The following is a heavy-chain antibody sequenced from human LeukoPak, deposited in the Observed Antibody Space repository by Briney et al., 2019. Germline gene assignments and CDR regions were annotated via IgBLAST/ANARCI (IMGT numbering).Heavy chain of an antibody. Sequence: PSETLSLTCAVCGGSYSRYYWSRIRQPPGKGLEWIGEINHSGSTNYNPSLKSRVTISVDTSKNQFSLKLSSVTAADTAVYYCAAVSYSGGDCYSRDYWGQGTLVTVSS. D-gene: IGHD2-21*02. CDR2: INHSGST. J-gene: IGHJ4*02. CDR1: GGSYSRYY. V-gene: IGHV4-34*01. CDR3: AAVSYSGGDCYSRDY.